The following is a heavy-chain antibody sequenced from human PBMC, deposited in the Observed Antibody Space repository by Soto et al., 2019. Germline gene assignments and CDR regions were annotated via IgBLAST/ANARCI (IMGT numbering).Heavy chain of an antibody. J-gene: IGHJ4*02. V-gene: IGHV3-15*01. CDR2: IKSKTDGVTT. CDR1: GFTFNNAW. D-gene: IGHD6-13*01. CDR3: TTIANIAAAGSFDY. Sequence: EVQLVASGGGLVKPGGSLRLSCAAFGFTFNNAWMSWVRQAPGKGLQWVGRIKSKTDGVTTDYAAPVKGRFTISRDDSKNTLYLQMNSRKTADTAVYYCTTIANIAAAGSFDYWGQGTLVTVSS.